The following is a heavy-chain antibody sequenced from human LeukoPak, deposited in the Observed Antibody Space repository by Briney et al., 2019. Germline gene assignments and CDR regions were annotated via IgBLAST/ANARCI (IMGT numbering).Heavy chain of an antibody. V-gene: IGHV3-20*04. Sequence: AESLTLSCGTSGFYFDDYGMSWVRQPPGKGLEWVCAINWNGGSTSYADSVKGRFTISRDNAKNTLYLQMNSLRAEDTAVYYCARDLSSSWYYYYYYMDVWGKGTTVTISS. CDR3: ARDLSSSWYYYYYYMDV. CDR1: GFYFDDYG. CDR2: INWNGGST. D-gene: IGHD6-13*01. J-gene: IGHJ6*03.